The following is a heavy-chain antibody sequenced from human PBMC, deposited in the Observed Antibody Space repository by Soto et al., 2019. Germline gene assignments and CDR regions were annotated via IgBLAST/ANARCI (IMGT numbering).Heavy chain of an antibody. D-gene: IGHD3-16*02. CDR2: IYYSGST. CDR3: ARRLHLGELSSVGVKNAFDI. V-gene: IGHV4-39*01. Sequence: SETLSLTCTVSGGSISSSSYYWGWIRQPPGKGLEWIGSIYYSGSTYYNPSLKSRVTISVDTSKNQFSLKLSSVTAADTAVYYCARRLHLGELSSVGVKNAFDIWGQGTMVTVSS. CDR1: GGSISSSSYY. J-gene: IGHJ3*02.